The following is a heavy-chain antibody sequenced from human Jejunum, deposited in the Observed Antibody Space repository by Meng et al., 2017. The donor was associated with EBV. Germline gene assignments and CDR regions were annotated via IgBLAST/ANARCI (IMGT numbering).Heavy chain of an antibody. Sequence: VPVVGCGGRMINPGASLNHSCSASGITFANFHMTCVRREPKKGLGCVGHIKRITNGETTDYAAPVKGRFTISRDDSKNTLYLQMNRLKTEDTAGYYGTDVGGDLIWGQGSLVTVSS. CDR1: GITFANFH. CDR3: TDVGGDLI. CDR2: IKRITNGETT. J-gene: IGHJ4*02. D-gene: IGHD2-21*01. V-gene: IGHV3-15*01.